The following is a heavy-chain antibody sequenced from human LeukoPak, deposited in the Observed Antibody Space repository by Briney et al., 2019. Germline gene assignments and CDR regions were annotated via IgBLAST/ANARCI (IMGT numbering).Heavy chain of an antibody. CDR2: ISWDGGST. V-gene: IGHV3-43*01. CDR3: AKDIKQLDYYYYGMDV. Sequence: PGGSLRLSCAASGFTFDDYTMHWVRQAPGKGLEWVSLISWDGGSTYYADSVKGRFTISRDNSKNSLYLQMNSLRTEDTALYYCAKDIKQLDYYYYGMDVWGQGTTVTVSS. D-gene: IGHD6-13*01. J-gene: IGHJ6*02. CDR1: GFTFDDYT.